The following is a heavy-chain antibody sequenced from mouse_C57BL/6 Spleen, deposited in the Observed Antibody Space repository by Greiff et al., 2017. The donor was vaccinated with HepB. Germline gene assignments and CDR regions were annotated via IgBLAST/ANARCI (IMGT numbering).Heavy chain of an antibody. Sequence: QVQLQQPGAELVRPGSSVKLSCKASGYTFTSYWMDLVKQRPGQGLEWIGNIYPSDSETHYNQKFKDKATLTVDKSSSTAYMQLSSLTSEDSAVYYCARGGVYYDLYYAMDYWGQGTSVTVSS. CDR2: IYPSDSET. CDR3: ARGGVYYDLYYAMDY. D-gene: IGHD2-4*01. V-gene: IGHV1-61*01. J-gene: IGHJ4*01. CDR1: GYTFTSYW.